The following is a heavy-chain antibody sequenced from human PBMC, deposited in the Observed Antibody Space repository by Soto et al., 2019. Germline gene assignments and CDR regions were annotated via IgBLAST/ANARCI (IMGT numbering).Heavy chain of an antibody. Sequence: SETLSLTCTVSGGSISTYFWSWLRQPPGEGLEWIAYIHHSGSRVYNPSLMSRATISIDTSKNQFSLKLTSVSAADTAVYFCAGATHGSGTYTFDHWGQGSRVTVS. V-gene: IGHV4-59*01. D-gene: IGHD3-10*01. CDR1: GGSISTYF. CDR3: AGATHGSGTYTFDH. CDR2: IHHSGSR. J-gene: IGHJ4*02.